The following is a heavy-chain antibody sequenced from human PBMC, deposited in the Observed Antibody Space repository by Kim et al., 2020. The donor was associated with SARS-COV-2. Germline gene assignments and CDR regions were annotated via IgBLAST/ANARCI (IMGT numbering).Heavy chain of an antibody. Sequence: GGSLRLSCAASGFTFSSYEMNWVRQAPGKGLEWVSYISSSGSTIYYADSVKGRFTISRDNAKKSLYLQMNSLRAEDTADYYCARVPLGDSGTKNAFDIWGQVTMVTVSS. CDR3: ARVPLGDSGTKNAFDI. D-gene: IGHD1-26*01. CDR1: GFTFSSYE. J-gene: IGHJ3*02. CDR2: ISSSGSTI. V-gene: IGHV3-48*03.